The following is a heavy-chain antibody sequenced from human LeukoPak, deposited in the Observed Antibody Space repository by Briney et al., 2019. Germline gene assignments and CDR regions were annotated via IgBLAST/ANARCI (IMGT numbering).Heavy chain of an antibody. Sequence: GGSLRLSCAPSGFPSPNAWTYWVPKAPGKGLEWVGRIKNKTDRLTTDYSAPVEGRFTISRDDSRNTVYLQMDSLKTEDTAMYYCVTDGGQLPYYFTYWGQGTLVTVSS. CDR3: VTDGGQLPYYFTY. CDR1: GFPSPNAW. V-gene: IGHV3-15*01. CDR2: IKNKTDRLTT. D-gene: IGHD3-22*01. J-gene: IGHJ1*01.